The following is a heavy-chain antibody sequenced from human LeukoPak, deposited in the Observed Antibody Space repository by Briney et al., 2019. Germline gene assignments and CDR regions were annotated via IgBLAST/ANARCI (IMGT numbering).Heavy chain of an antibody. Sequence: PGGSLRLSCAASGFTFDDYAMHWVRQAPGKGLEWVSGISWNSGSIGYADSVKGRFTISRDNAKNSLYLQMNSLRAEDTALYYCAKGLGRYCSGGSCYLPDYWGQGTLVTVSS. J-gene: IGHJ4*02. CDR3: AKGLGRYCSGGSCYLPDY. CDR1: GFTFDDYA. D-gene: IGHD2-15*01. V-gene: IGHV3-9*01. CDR2: ISWNSGSI.